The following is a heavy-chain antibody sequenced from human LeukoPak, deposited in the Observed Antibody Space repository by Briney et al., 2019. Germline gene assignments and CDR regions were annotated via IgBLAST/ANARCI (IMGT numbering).Heavy chain of an antibody. CDR2: ISYDGSNK. CDR3: AKDHMITFGGVIVGDAFDI. Sequence: PGGSLRLSCAASGLTFSSYGMHWVRQAPGKGLEWVAVISYDGSNKYYADSVKGRFTISRDNSKNTLYLQMNSLRAEDTAVYYCAKDHMITFGGVIVGDAFDIWGQGTMVTVSS. J-gene: IGHJ3*02. V-gene: IGHV3-30*18. CDR1: GLTFSSYG. D-gene: IGHD3-16*02.